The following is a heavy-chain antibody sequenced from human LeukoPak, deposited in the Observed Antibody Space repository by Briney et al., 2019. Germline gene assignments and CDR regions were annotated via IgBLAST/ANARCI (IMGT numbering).Heavy chain of an antibody. V-gene: IGHV3-23*01. D-gene: IGHD3-22*01. CDR3: AKGRGSSGYFGALDI. CDR2: ISGSGGTT. J-gene: IGHJ3*02. Sequence: HPGGSLRLSCALSGFTFSSYVMSWVRQAPGKGLEWISVISGSGGTTYYADSVKGRFTISRDNSKNTLYLQMNSLRAEDTAVYYCAKGRGSSGYFGALDIWGQGTMVTVCS. CDR1: GFTFSSYV.